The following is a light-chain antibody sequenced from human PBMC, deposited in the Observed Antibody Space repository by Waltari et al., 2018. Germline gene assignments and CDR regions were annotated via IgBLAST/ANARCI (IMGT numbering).Light chain of an antibody. Sequence: APPRPPSVSGSPGRPVTISSPETGVAVGPFNFVSCSQRHPGKAPKLMIYGVSNRPSGVSDRFSGSKSGKTASLTISKLQAEDEADYYCCSYTTSDTWVFGGGTRLTVL. CDR1: GVAVGPFNF. CDR2: GVS. J-gene: IGLJ2*01. CDR3: CSYTTSDTWV. V-gene: IGLV2-14*03.